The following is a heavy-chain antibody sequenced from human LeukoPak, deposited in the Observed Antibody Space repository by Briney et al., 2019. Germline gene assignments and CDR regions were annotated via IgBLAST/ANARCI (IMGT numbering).Heavy chain of an antibody. Sequence: GASVKVSCKASGYTFTGYYMHWVRQAPGQGLEWMGRINPNSGGTNYAQKFQGRVTMTRDTSISTAYMELSRLRSDDTAVYYCARDIAPGYYYDSSGYSHDAFDIWGQGTMVTVSS. CDR2: INPNSGGT. CDR3: ARDIAPGYYYDSSGYSHDAFDI. D-gene: IGHD3-22*01. V-gene: IGHV1-2*06. J-gene: IGHJ3*02. CDR1: GYTFTGYY.